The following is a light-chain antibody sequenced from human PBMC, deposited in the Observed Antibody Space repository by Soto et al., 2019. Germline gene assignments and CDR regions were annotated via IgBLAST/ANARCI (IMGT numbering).Light chain of an antibody. CDR2: DVS. Sequence: EIVMTQSPATLSVSPGESANLSCRAGLGVTTNFDWYQQKSGQSPRLLIYDVSIRATGVPARFSGTGSETDFTLTISGLQSEDSAVYVCHQYNNWPFSVGQGTRVEIK. CDR1: LGVTTN. J-gene: IGKJ5*01. V-gene: IGKV3-15*01. CDR3: HQYNNWPFS.